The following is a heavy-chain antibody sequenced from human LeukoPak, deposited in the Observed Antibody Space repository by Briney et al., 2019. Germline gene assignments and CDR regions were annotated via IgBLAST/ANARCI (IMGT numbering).Heavy chain of an antibody. V-gene: IGHV4-34*01. J-gene: IGHJ4*02. CDR1: GGSFSGYY. D-gene: IGHD3-22*01. CDR3: ARGADYDSSGYLIDY. Sequence: SETLSLTCAVYGGSFSGYYWSWIRQPPGKGLEWIGEINHSGSTNYNPSLKSRVTISVDTSKNQFSLKLSSVTAADTAMYYCARGADYDSSGYLIDYWGQGTLVTVSS. CDR2: INHSGST.